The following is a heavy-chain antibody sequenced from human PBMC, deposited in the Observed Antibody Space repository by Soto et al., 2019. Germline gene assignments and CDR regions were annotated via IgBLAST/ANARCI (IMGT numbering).Heavy chain of an antibody. V-gene: IGHV5-51*01. J-gene: IGHJ6*02. D-gene: IGHD3-16*01. Sequence: PGESLKISCETSGYSFTYYWIAWVRQMPGKGLEWMGIIYPEDSHTRYSPSFQGQVTISVDKSISTSYLQWNSLKVSDTATYYRAKMGDHSTYGPLWFMFYKGLDVWGQGTSVTVSS. CDR2: IYPEDSHT. CDR1: GYSFTYYW. CDR3: AKMGDHSTYGPLWFMFYKGLDV.